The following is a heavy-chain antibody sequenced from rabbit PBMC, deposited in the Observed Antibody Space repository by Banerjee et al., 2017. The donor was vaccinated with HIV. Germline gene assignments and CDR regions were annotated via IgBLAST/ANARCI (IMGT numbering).Heavy chain of an antibody. CDR2: IYTGSSGST. V-gene: IGHV1S45*01. CDR3: ARAAGNAAYGYDYGMDL. D-gene: IGHD6-1*01. Sequence: QEQLEESGGDLVKPEGSLTLTCTASGFTISSSYWICWVRQAPGKGLEWIACIYTGSSGSTYYASWAKGRFTISKTSSTTVTLQMTSLTAADTATYFCARAAGNAAYGYDYGMDLWGPGTLVTVS. J-gene: IGHJ6*01. CDR1: GFTISSSYW.